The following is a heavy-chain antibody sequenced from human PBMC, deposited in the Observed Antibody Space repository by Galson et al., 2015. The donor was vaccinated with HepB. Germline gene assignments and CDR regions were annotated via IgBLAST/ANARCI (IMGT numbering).Heavy chain of an antibody. D-gene: IGHD3-10*01. CDR1: GYTFNTYG. J-gene: IGHJ3*02. V-gene: IGHV1-18*01. CDR3: ARAGRVRLWFGELFHDAFDI. Sequence: SVKVSCKASGYTFNTYGISWVRQAPGQGLEWMGWISAYNGNTNYAQRLQGRVTMTTDTSTSTVYMELRSLRSDDTAVCYCARAGRVRLWFGELFHDAFDIWGQGTMVTVSS. CDR2: ISAYNGNT.